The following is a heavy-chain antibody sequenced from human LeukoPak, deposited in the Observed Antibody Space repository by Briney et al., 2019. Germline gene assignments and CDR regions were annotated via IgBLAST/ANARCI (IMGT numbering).Heavy chain of an antibody. V-gene: IGHV1-18*01. J-gene: IGHJ4*02. Sequence: ASVTVSCKASGYTFTSYAMNWVRQAPGQGLEWMGWISAYNGNTNYAQKLQGRVTMTTDTSTSTAYMELRSLRSDDTAVYYCARVPPSYYDFWSGYYPFDYWGQGTLVTVSS. CDR2: ISAYNGNT. CDR3: ARVPPSYYDFWSGYYPFDY. CDR1: GYTFTSYA. D-gene: IGHD3-3*01.